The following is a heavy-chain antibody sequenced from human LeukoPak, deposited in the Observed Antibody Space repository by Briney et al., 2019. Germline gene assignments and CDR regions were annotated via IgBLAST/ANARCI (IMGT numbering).Heavy chain of an antibody. V-gene: IGHV4-59*01. CDR2: IYYSGST. Sequence: SETLSLTCTVSGGSIGSYYWSWIRQPPGKGLEWIGYIYYSGSTNYNPSLKSRVTISADTSKNQFSLKLNSVTAADTAVYYCATRKLGNDYWGQGTLVTVSS. CDR3: ATRKLGNDY. J-gene: IGHJ4*02. D-gene: IGHD7-27*01. CDR1: GGSIGSYY.